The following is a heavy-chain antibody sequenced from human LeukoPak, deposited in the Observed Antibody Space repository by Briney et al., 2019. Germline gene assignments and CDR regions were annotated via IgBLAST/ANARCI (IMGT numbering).Heavy chain of an antibody. CDR2: IRFDGSNK. J-gene: IGHJ4*02. V-gene: IGHV3-30*02. CDR1: GFTFSGHD. CDR3: AKSIPTIAVAVPTRQ. D-gene: IGHD6-19*01. Sequence: GGSLRLSCAASGFTFSGHDMHWVRQAPGKGLEWVAFIRFDGSNKYYADSVKGRFTISRDNSKNTLYLQMNSLRAEDTAVYYCAKSIPTIAVAVPTRQWGQGTLVTVSS.